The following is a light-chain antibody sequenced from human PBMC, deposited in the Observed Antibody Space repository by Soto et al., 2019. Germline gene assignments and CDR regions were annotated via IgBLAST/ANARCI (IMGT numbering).Light chain of an antibody. V-gene: IGKV3-20*01. CDR3: QQYGSSPIT. Sequence: EIVLTQSPGTLSLSPGERATLSCRASQSVSSNSLAWFQQKPGQAPRLLISGASSRATGIPDRFSGSGSATDFTLTISRLEPEDFALYYCQQYGSSPITFGQGTRLEIK. J-gene: IGKJ5*01. CDR2: GAS. CDR1: QSVSSNS.